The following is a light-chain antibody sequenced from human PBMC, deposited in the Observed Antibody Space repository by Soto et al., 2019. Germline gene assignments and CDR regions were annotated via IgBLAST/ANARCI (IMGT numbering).Light chain of an antibody. CDR2: DNN. J-gene: IGLJ3*02. CDR1: SSNIGTNT. V-gene: IGLV1-44*01. CDR3: AAWDDSLNGLWV. Sequence: QSVLTQPPSASGTPGQRVTISCSGSSSNIGTNTVNWYQQLPGTAPKLLIYDNNQRPSGVPDRFSGSKSGTSASLAISGLQSEDEADYYCAAWDDSLNGLWVFGGGTQLTVL.